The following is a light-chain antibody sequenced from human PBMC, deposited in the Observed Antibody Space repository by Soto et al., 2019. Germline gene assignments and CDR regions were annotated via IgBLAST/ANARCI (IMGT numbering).Light chain of an antibody. CDR2: AAS. V-gene: IGKV1-27*01. CDR1: QGISNY. J-gene: IGKJ5*01. Sequence: HLSQPQSPLSACLVYLLSITCRTSQGISNYLAWYQQKPGKVPKLLIYAASTLQSGVPSRFSGSGSGTDFTLTIRSLQPEDVATYYCQQSYSTSIKFGQGTRLEIK. CDR3: QQSYSTSIK.